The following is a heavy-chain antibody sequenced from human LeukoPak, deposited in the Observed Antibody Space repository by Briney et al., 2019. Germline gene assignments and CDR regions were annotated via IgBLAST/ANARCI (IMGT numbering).Heavy chain of an antibody. D-gene: IGHD3-10*01. CDR2: ISGSGGST. CDR1: GFTVSSNY. Sequence: PGGSLRLSCAASGFTVSSNYMSWVRQAPGKGLEWVSAISGSGGSTYYADSVKGRFTISRDNSKNTLYLQMNSLRAEDTAVYYCAKSAAYYYGSGSYYYFDYWGQGTLVTVSS. CDR3: AKSAAYYYGSGSYYYFDY. V-gene: IGHV3-23*01. J-gene: IGHJ4*02.